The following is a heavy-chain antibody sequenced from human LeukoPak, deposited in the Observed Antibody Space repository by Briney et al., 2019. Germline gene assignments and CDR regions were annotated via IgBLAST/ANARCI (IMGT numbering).Heavy chain of an antibody. D-gene: IGHD6-13*01. CDR3: ASRLLYSRTLIDY. V-gene: IGHV4-34*01. J-gene: IGHJ4*02. CDR2: INHSGST. Sequence: SETLSLTCAVYGGSFSGYYWSWIRQPPGEGREWIGEINHSGSTNYNPSLKSRVTISVDTSKNKFSLKLSSVTAADTAVYYCASRLLYSRTLIDYWGQGTLVTVSS. CDR1: GGSFSGYY.